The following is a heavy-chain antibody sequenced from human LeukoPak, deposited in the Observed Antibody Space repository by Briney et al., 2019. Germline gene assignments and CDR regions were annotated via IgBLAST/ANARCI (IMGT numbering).Heavy chain of an antibody. J-gene: IGHJ4*02. V-gene: IGHV4-34*01. Sequence: SETLSLTCAVYGVSFSGYYWSWIRQPPGKGLEWIGEINHSGSTNYNPSLKSRVTISVDTSKNQFSLKLSSVTAADTAVYYCAREQWLVIDYWGQGTLVTVSS. CDR3: AREQWLVIDY. CDR2: INHSGST. CDR1: GVSFSGYY. D-gene: IGHD6-19*01.